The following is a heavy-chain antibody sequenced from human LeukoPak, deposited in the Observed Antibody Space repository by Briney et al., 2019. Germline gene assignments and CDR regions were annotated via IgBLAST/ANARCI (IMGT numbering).Heavy chain of an antibody. V-gene: IGHV4-59*08. CDR3: ARSPPPLDYMDV. Sequence: SETLSLTCTVSGGSISSYYWSWIRQPPGKGLEWIGYIYYSGSTNYNPSLKSRVTISVDTSKNQISLKLSSVTAADTAIYYCARSPPPLDYMDVWGKGTTVTVSS. CDR2: IYYSGST. CDR1: GGSISSYY. D-gene: IGHD3-16*01. J-gene: IGHJ6*03.